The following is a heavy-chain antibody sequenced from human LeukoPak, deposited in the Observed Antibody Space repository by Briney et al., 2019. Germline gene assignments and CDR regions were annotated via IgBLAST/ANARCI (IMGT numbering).Heavy chain of an antibody. CDR3: AGPYCSGGSRIDASFVRFAFDI. D-gene: IGHD2-15*01. CDR1: GGSISSSNW. J-gene: IGHJ3*02. Sequence: SGTLSLTCAVSGGSISSSNWWSWVRQPPGKGLEWIGEIYHSGSTNYNPSLKSRVTISVDKSKNRFSLKLSSVTAADTAVYYCAGPYCSGGSRIDASFVRFAFDIWGQGTMVTVSS. V-gene: IGHV4-4*02. CDR2: IYHSGST.